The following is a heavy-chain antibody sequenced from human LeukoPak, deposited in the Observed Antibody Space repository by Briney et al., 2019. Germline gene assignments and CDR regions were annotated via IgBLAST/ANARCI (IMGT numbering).Heavy chain of an antibody. CDR3: TRDYYDRSGYPDY. CDR2: IKQDGSEK. D-gene: IGHD3-22*01. V-gene: IGHV3-7*04. CDR1: GFTFSNYW. Sequence: GGSLPVSRATSGFTFSNYWMSWVRQTPGKGLEWVANIKQDGSEKDYVDSVKGRFTISRDNAKNSLCLQMNSLRAEDTAVYYCTRDYYDRSGYPDYWGQGTLVTVSS. J-gene: IGHJ4*02.